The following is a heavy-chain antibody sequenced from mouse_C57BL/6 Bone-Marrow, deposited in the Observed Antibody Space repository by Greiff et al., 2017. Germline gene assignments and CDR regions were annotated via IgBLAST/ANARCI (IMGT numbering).Heavy chain of an antibody. CDR1: GYAFTNYL. Sequence: QVQLQQSGAELVRPGTSVKVSCKASGYAFTNYLIEWVKQRPGQGLEWIGVINPGSGGTNYNEKFKGKATMTAAKSSSTAYIQLSSLTSEDSAVYFCARKTTVVATDYWGQGTTLTVSS. D-gene: IGHD1-1*01. CDR3: ARKTTVVATDY. J-gene: IGHJ2*01. CDR2: INPGSGGT. V-gene: IGHV1-54*01.